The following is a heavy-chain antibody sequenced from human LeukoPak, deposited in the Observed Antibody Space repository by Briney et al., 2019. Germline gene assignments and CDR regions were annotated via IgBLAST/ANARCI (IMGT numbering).Heavy chain of an antibody. D-gene: IGHD3-10*01. V-gene: IGHV1-8*01. CDR3: AREDAMVRGVIITNWFDP. CDR1: GYTFTSYD. J-gene: IGHJ5*02. CDR2: MNPNSGNT. Sequence: ASVKVSCKASGYTFTSYDINWVRQATGQGLEWMGWMNPNSGNTGYAQKFQGRVTMTRNTSISTAYMELSRLRSDDTAVYYCAREDAMVRGVIITNWFDPWGQGTLVTVSS.